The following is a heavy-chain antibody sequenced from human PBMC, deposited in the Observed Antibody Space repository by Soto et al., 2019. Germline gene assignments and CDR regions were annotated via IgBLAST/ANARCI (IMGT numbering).Heavy chain of an antibody. CDR1: GGSFSGYY. CDR2: INHSGST. CDR3: ARVQWLVTALDY. Sequence: QVQLQQWGAGLLKPSETLSLTCAVYGGSFSGYYWSWIRQPPGQGLEWIGEINHSGSTNYNPSLKRRVTISVDTSKNQFSLKLSSVTAADTAVYYCARVQWLVTALDYWGQGTLVTVSS. J-gene: IGHJ4*02. D-gene: IGHD6-19*01. V-gene: IGHV4-34*01.